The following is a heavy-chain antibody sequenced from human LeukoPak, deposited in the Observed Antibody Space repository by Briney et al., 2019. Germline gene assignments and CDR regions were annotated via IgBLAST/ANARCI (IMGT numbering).Heavy chain of an antibody. Sequence: SETLSLTCAVYGGSYSGYYWSWIRQPPGEGLEWVGEIHYTGSTSYKPSLRRRATIFGDTSKNQFSLRLTSVTAAGTALYYCARGRPGTGNYYFDLWGRGTLVTVSS. V-gene: IGHV4-34*01. CDR2: IHYTGST. D-gene: IGHD1-7*01. CDR1: GGSYSGYY. CDR3: ARGRPGTGNYYFDL. J-gene: IGHJ2*01.